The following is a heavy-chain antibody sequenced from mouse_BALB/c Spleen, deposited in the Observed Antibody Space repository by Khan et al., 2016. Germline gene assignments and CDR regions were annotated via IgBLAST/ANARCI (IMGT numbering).Heavy chain of an antibody. V-gene: IGHV3-2*02. Sequence: FQLQESGPGLVKPSQSLSLTCTVTGYSITSDYAWNWIRQFPGNKLEWMGYISYSGSTSYNPSLKSRISITRDTSKNQFFLQLNSVTTEDTATYYCANGNYAMDYWGQGTSVTVSS. J-gene: IGHJ4*01. D-gene: IGHD2-1*01. CDR1: GYSITSDYA. CDR3: ANGNYAMDY. CDR2: ISYSGST.